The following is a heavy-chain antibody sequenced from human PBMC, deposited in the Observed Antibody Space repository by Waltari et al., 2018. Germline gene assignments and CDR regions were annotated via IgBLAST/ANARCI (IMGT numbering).Heavy chain of an antibody. D-gene: IGHD6-19*01. CDR1: GGSISSPY. Sequence: QVQLQESGPGLVKPSETLSLTCSVSGGSISSPYCRWIRQSPGKGLEWIGYIYYSGNTNYNPSLKGRVTISVDTSKNQFSLNLSSVTAADTAVYYCATFSGGFFPDYWGQGTLVTVAS. J-gene: IGHJ4*02. V-gene: IGHV4-59*11. CDR3: ATFSGGFFPDY. CDR2: IYYSGNT.